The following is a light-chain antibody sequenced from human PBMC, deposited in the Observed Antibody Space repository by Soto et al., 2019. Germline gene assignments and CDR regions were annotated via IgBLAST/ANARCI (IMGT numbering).Light chain of an antibody. CDR2: VSN. V-gene: IGLV1-40*01. Sequence: QSVLTQPPSVSGTPGQRVTISCAGSSSNIGAGYDVQWYQQLPGTAPKLLIFVSNNRPSGVPDRFSGSKSGTSASLAITGLQAEDEADYYCQSFDISLTASVFGTGTKVTVL. CDR1: SSNIGAGYD. CDR3: QSFDISLTASV. J-gene: IGLJ1*01.